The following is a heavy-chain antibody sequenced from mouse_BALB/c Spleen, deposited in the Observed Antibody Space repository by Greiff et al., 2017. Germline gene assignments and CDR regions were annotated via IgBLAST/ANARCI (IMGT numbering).Heavy chain of an antibody. D-gene: IGHD2-4*01. J-gene: IGHJ3*01. CDR1: GFNIKDYY. Sequence: EVKLMESGAELVRPGASVKLSCTASGFNIKDYYMHWVKQRPEQGLEWIGWIDPENGDTEYAPKFQGKATMTADTSSNTAYLQLSSLTSEDTAVYYCYAALLMITFAYWGQGTLVTVSA. CDR2: IDPENGDT. CDR3: YAALLMITFAY. V-gene: IGHV14-4*02.